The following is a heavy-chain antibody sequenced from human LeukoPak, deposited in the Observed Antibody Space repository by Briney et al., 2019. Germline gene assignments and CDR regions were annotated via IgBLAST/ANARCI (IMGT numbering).Heavy chain of an antibody. V-gene: IGHV3-53*01. D-gene: IGHD3-10*01. Sequence: LSGGSLRLSCAASGFTVSSNYMSWVRQAPGKGLEWVSVIYSGGTTSYADSVKGRFTISRDNSKNTLFLQLNSLRAEDTAVYYCARVSSYGSGSYYHYYLDYWGQGTLVTVSS. CDR3: ARVSSYGSGSYYHYYLDY. CDR2: IYSGGTT. CDR1: GFTVSSNY. J-gene: IGHJ4*02.